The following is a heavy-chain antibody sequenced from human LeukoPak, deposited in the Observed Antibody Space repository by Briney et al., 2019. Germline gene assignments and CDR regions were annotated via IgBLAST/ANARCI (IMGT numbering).Heavy chain of an antibody. CDR2: INPNSGGT. CDR1: GYTFTGYY. V-gene: IGHV1-2*02. CDR3: ASSPSGFGGWFDP. D-gene: IGHD2-15*01. Sequence: ASVKVSCKASGYTFTGYYMHWVRQAPGQGLEGMGWINPNSGGTNYAQKFQGRVTMTRDTSISTDYTELSRLRSDDTAVYYCASSPSGFGGWFDPWGQGTLVTVSS. J-gene: IGHJ5*02.